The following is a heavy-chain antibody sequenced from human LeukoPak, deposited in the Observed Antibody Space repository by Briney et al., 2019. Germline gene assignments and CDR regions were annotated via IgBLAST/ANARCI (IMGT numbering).Heavy chain of an antibody. J-gene: IGHJ4*02. D-gene: IGHD1-1*01. V-gene: IGHV3-23*01. Sequence: PGGSLRLSCAASGFTFSSYAMSWVRQAPGKGLEWVSAISGSGGSTYYADSVKGRFTISRDNSKNSLYLQMDSLRAEDTAVYYCATDSPETAAFDYWGQGTLVTVSS. CDR3: ATDSPETAAFDY. CDR1: GFTFSSYA. CDR2: ISGSGGST.